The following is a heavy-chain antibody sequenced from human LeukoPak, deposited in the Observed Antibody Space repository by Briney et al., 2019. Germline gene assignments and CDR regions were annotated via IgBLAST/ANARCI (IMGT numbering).Heavy chain of an antibody. D-gene: IGHD2-15*01. V-gene: IGHV1-69*05. CDR2: IIPIFGTA. Sequence: SVKVSCKASGGTFSSYAISWVRQAPGQGLEWMGGIIPIFGTANYAQKFQGRVTITTDESASTAYMELSSLRSEDTAVYYCASQGYCSGGSCYDYWGQGTLVTVSS. CDR1: GGTFSSYA. J-gene: IGHJ4*02. CDR3: ASQGYCSGGSCYDY.